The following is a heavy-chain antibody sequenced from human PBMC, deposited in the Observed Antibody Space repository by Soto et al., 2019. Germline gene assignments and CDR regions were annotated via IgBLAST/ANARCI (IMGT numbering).Heavy chain of an antibody. CDR2: IFWDGDK. Sequence: QITLKESGPTLVKPTQTLTLTCSFSGFSLSSDGVGVAWIRQAPGQAPEWLALIFWDGDKRYSPSLKSRVTITTDTAKSLVVLLMSNMDPADTATFYCARGLRRDGCSGGNCYYFDYWGQGALVTVSS. V-gene: IGHV2-5*02. J-gene: IGHJ4*02. CDR3: ARGLRRDGCSGGNCYYFDY. CDR1: GFSLSSDGVG. D-gene: IGHD2-15*01.